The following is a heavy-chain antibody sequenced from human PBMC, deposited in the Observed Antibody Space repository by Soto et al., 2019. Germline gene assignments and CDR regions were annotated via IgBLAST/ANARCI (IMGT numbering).Heavy chain of an antibody. Sequence: RASVKVSCKASGYTFTSYGISWVRQAPGQGLEWMGWISAYNGNTNYAQKLQGRVTMTPDTSTSTAYMELRSLRSDDTAVYYCARDLYDSSGYYSGFDYWGQGTLVTVS. CDR1: GYTFTSYG. J-gene: IGHJ4*02. CDR2: ISAYNGNT. CDR3: ARDLYDSSGYYSGFDY. D-gene: IGHD3-22*01. V-gene: IGHV1-18*04.